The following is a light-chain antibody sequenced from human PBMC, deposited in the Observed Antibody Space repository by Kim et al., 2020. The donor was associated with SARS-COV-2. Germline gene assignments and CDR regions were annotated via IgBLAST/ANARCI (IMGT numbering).Light chain of an antibody. J-gene: IGLJ2*01. CDR2: DVT. V-gene: IGLV2-11*01. Sequence: GQSVTISCTGTSSAVGGYNYVTWYQQHPGKAPKLMIYDVTKRPSGVPDRFSGSKSGNTASLTISGLQGEDEADYYCCSYAGSYTEVFGGGTQLTVL. CDR1: SSAVGGYNY. CDR3: CSYAGSYTEV.